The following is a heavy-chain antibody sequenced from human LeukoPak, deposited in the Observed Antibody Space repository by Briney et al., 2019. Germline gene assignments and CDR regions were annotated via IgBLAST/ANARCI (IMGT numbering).Heavy chain of an antibody. J-gene: IGHJ4*02. Sequence: GGSLRLSCAASGFTFSSYSMNWVRQAPGKGLEWVAVISYDGSNKYYADSVKGRFPISRDNSKNTLYLQMNSLRAEDTAVYYCARDIGSYPGGSDYWGQGTLVTVSS. V-gene: IGHV3-30*03. CDR2: ISYDGSNK. D-gene: IGHD1-26*01. CDR1: GFTFSSYS. CDR3: ARDIGSYPGGSDY.